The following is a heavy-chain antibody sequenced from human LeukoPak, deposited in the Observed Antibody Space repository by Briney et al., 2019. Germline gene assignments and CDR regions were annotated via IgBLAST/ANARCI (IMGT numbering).Heavy chain of an antibody. CDR1: GFTFSSYT. J-gene: IGHJ4*02. CDR2: ITSSSSTI. V-gene: IGHV3-48*01. D-gene: IGHD1-26*01. CDR3: ARDTVGAPDY. Sequence: PGGSLRLSCAASGFTFSSYTMNWVRQAPGKGLEWLSYITSSSSTIYYADSVKGRFTISRDNAKNSLYLQMNSLRAEDTAVYYCARDTVGAPDYWGQGTLVTVSS.